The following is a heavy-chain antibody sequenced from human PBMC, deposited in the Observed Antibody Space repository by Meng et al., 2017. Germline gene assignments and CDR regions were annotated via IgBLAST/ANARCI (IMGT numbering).Heavy chain of an antibody. D-gene: IGHD3-16*02. CDR1: GGSISSYY. V-gene: IGHV4-4*07. J-gene: IGHJ3*02. CDR2: IYTSGST. CDR3: AREGTYYYYVWGSYRYAFDI. Sequence: SETLSLTCTVSGGSISSYYWSWIRQPAGKGLEWIGRIYTSGSTNYNPSLKSRVTMSVDTSKNQFSLRLSSVTAADTDVYYCAREGTYYYYVWGSYRYAFDIWGQGTMVTVSS.